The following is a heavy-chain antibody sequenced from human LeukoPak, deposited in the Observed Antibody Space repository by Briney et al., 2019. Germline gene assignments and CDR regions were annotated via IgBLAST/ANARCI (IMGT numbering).Heavy chain of an antibody. CDR1: GFTFSSYG. CDR2: IRYDGSNK. CDR3: ARDLDTQTLNDY. J-gene: IGHJ4*02. D-gene: IGHD5-18*01. Sequence: GGSLRLSCAASGFTFSSYGMHWVRQAPGKGLEWVTFIRYDGSNKYYADSVKGRFTISRDNSKNTLYLQMNSLRSEDTAVYYCARDLDTQTLNDYWGQGTLVTVSS. V-gene: IGHV3-30*02.